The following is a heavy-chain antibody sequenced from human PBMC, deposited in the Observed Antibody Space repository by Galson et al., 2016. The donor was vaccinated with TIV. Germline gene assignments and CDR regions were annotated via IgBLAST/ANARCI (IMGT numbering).Heavy chain of an antibody. J-gene: IGHJ4*02. CDR1: GYTFSSHW. CDR2: IDRDGSRI. V-gene: IGHV3-74*01. Sequence: SLRLSCAASGYTFSSHWMHWVRQAPGKGLVWVSRIDRDGSRITYADSVKGRFTISRDNSKNTVYLQTNSLRAEDTAVYYCAKGGGYGDVYFDFWGQGTLVTVSS. D-gene: IGHD4-17*01. CDR3: AKGGGYGDVYFDF.